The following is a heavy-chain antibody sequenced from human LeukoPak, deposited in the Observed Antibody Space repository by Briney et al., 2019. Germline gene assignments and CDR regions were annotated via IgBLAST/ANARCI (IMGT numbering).Heavy chain of an antibody. D-gene: IGHD6-13*01. CDR2: ISGSGGST. J-gene: IGHJ4*02. CDR3: AKDWDNSSWSSHPGY. CDR1: GFTFSSYA. V-gene: IGHV3-23*01. Sequence: GGSLRLSCAASGFTFSSYAMSWVRQAPGKGLEWVSAISGSGGSTYYADSVKGRFTISRVNSKNTLYLQMNSLRAEDTAVYYCAKDWDNSSWSSHPGYWGQGTLVTVSS.